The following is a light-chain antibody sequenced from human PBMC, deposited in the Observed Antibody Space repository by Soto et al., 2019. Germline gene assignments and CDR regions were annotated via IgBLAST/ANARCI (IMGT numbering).Light chain of an antibody. V-gene: IGLV2-23*02. CDR3: CSYAGSSTYV. Sequence: QSALTQPASVSGSPGQSITISCTGTSSDVGSYNLVSWYQQHPGKAPKLMIYEVSKRPSGVSNRFSGSKSGNTASLTISGLQAEDEADYYCCSYAGSSTYVFGTGTSSPS. CDR2: EVS. J-gene: IGLJ1*01. CDR1: SSDVGSYNL.